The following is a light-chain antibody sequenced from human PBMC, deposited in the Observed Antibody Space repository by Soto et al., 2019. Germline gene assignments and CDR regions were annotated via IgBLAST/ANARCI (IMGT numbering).Light chain of an antibody. CDR2: GAS. Sequence: EIVLTQSPGTLSLSPGERATLSCGASQSVTSNYLAWYQQKPGQAPRLLIYGASRRATGVPDRFIGSGSGTDFTLTISRLKPEDFAVYYCQHYITSLTTFGQGTKVEVK. V-gene: IGKV3-20*01. J-gene: IGKJ1*01. CDR3: QHYITSLTT. CDR1: QSVTSNY.